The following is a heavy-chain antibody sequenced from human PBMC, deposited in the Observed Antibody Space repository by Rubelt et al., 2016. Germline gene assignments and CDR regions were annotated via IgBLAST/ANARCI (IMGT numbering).Heavy chain of an antibody. D-gene: IGHD6-19*01. J-gene: IGHJ5*02. CDR3: ARDPWMVPLLFDP. V-gene: IGHV4-39*07. CDR1: GGSISSSGVH. CDR2: IYYSGST. Sequence: QLQLQESGPGLVKPAETLSLTCTVSGGSISSSGVHWAWIRQPPGKGLEWIGTIYYSGSTYYNPSRKSRVTISVDTSKNQFPLKWGYVTAADTAIYYCARDPWMVPLLFDPWGQGTLVTVSS.